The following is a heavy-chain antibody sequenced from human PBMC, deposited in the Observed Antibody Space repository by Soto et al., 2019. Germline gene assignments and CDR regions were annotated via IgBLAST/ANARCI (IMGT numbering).Heavy chain of an antibody. CDR2: TYYRSKWYN. Sequence: SQTLSLTCAISGDSVSSNSAAWNWIRQSPSRGLEWLGRTYYRSKWYNDYAVSVKSRITINPDTSKNQFSLQLNSVTPEDTAVYYCARDVGYDFWSGYFVDWFDPWGQGTLVTVSS. J-gene: IGHJ5*02. CDR3: ARDVGYDFWSGYFVDWFDP. V-gene: IGHV6-1*01. D-gene: IGHD3-3*01. CDR1: GDSVSSNSAA.